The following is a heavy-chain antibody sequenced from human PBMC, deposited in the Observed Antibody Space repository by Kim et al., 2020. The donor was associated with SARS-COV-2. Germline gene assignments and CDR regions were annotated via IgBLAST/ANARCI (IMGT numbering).Heavy chain of an antibody. D-gene: IGHD2-15*01. CDR1: GFTFTNNW. J-gene: IGHJ4*02. V-gene: IGHV3-7*01. Sequence: GGSLRLSCAASGFTFTNNWMSWVRQAPGKGLEWVAKINEDGSETYYVNSVEGRFTISRDNAKNSLYLQMNSLRVEDTVIYYCARDRRYSRDYGGQGTRVTFSS. CDR2: INEDGSET. CDR3: ARDRRYSRDY.